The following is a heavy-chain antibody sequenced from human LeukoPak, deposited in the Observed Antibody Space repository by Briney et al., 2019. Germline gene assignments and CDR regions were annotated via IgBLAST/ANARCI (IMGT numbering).Heavy chain of an antibody. Sequence: SEILSLTCDVSGGSLTGYYWSWVRQPPGKGLEWIGEINRDGSSYNNPSLKSRVTISIDTSKNQFSLRLSSVTAADTGVYYCARSNSYGPGTHYLHHWGQGTLVTVSS. J-gene: IGHJ4*02. D-gene: IGHD3-10*01. CDR3: ARSNSYGPGTHYLHH. V-gene: IGHV4-34*01. CDR1: GGSLTGYY. CDR2: INRDGSS.